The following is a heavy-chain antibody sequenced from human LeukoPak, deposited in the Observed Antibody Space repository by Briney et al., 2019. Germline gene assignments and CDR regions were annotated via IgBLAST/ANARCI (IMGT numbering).Heavy chain of an antibody. CDR3: ARGVGYYDYVWGSYRPYYFDY. CDR2: IYYSGST. Sequence: SETLSLTCTVSGGSISGSSYYWGWIRQPPGKGLEWIGSIYYSGSTYYNPSLKSRVTISVDTSKNQFSLKLSSVTAADTAVYYCARGVGYYDYVWGSYRPYYFDYWGQGTLVTVSS. CDR1: GGSISGSSYY. J-gene: IGHJ4*02. V-gene: IGHV4-39*01. D-gene: IGHD3-16*02.